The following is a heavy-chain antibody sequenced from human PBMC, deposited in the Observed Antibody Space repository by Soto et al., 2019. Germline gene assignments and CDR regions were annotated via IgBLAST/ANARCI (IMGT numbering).Heavy chain of an antibody. Sequence: QITLKESGPPLVKPTQTLTLTCTFSGFSLSTHQVGVGWIRQPPGKALEWLALIYGNDNKHHSPSLKSRLTITKDTSKNQVVLTMTNMDPVDTATSYCAHLYGPFDYWGQGTLVTVSS. CDR2: IYGNDNK. CDR1: GFSLSTHQVG. V-gene: IGHV2-5*01. D-gene: IGHD3-10*01. CDR3: AHLYGPFDY. J-gene: IGHJ4*02.